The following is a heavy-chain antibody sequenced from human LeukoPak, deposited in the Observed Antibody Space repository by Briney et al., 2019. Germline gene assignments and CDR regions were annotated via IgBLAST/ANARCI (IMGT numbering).Heavy chain of an antibody. J-gene: IGHJ4*02. Sequence: KLGESLKISCKGSGYSFTSYWIGWVRQMPGKGLEWMGIIYPGDSDTRYSPSFQGQVTISAGKSISTAYLQWSSLKASDTAMYYCARLHDSSGYYYDFDYWGQGTLVTVSS. CDR3: ARLHDSSGYYYDFDY. D-gene: IGHD3-22*01. CDR1: GYSFTSYW. CDR2: IYPGDSDT. V-gene: IGHV5-51*01.